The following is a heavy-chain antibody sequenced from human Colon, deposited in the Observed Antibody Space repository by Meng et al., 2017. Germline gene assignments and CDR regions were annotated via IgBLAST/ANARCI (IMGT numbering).Heavy chain of an antibody. CDR2: INTANGNA. V-gene: IGHV1-3*04. CDR1: GYSFTTYS. Sequence: QVQLVQSGAEVKKPGASVKVSCKASGYSFTTYSMHWVRQAPGQGLEWMAWINTANGNAVYSETFQGRLTMTRDASASTVNMELNSLGSEDTAVYYCATDFSPRGDYWGQGTLVTVSS. CDR3: ATDFSPRGDY. D-gene: IGHD3-3*01. J-gene: IGHJ4*02.